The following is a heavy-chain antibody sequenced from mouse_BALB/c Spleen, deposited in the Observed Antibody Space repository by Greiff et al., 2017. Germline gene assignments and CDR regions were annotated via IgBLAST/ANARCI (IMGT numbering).Heavy chain of an antibody. Sequence: EVQVVESGGDLVKPGGSLKLSCAASGFTFSSYGMSWVRQTPDKRLEWVATISSGGSYTYYPDSVKGRFTISRDNAKNTLYLQMSSLKSEDTAMYYCARHESSWGQGTLVTVSA. CDR3: ARHESS. CDR1: GFTFSSYG. V-gene: IGHV5-6*01. CDR2: ISSGGSYT. J-gene: IGHJ3*01. D-gene: IGHD1-1*01.